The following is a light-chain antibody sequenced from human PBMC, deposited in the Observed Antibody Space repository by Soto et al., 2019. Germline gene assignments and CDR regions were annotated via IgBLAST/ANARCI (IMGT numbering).Light chain of an antibody. CDR2: DVS. V-gene: IGLV2-14*01. Sequence: QSALTQPASVSGSPGQSVTISCTGTSSDVGGYNYVSWYQQHAGKAPKLVIYDVSNRPSGVSNRFSGSKSGNTASLTISGLQTEDEADYHCSSYRSSSTLVFGGGTKLTVL. J-gene: IGLJ2*01. CDR1: SSDVGGYNY. CDR3: SSYRSSSTLV.